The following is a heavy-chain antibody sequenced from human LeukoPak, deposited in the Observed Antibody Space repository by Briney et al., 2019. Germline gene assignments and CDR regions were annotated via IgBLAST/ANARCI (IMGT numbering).Heavy chain of an antibody. Sequence: GRSLRLSCAASGFTFSSYGMHWVRQAPGKGLEWVANINQDGSEKYSVDSVKGRFTISRDNVKNSLYLQMNSLRAEDTAVYYCARYYYYYMDVWGKGTTVTVSS. CDR1: GFTFSSYG. J-gene: IGHJ6*03. CDR3: ARYYYYYMDV. V-gene: IGHV3-7*01. CDR2: INQDGSEK.